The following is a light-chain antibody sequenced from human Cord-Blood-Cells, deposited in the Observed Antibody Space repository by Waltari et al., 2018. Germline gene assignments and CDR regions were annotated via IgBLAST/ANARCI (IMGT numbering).Light chain of an antibody. V-gene: IGKV3-15*01. CDR3: EQYNGMPWT. Sequence: EIVMTQSPATLSVSPGERATLSCRASQSFRSNLAWYQQKPGQAPRLLIYGASTRATGIPARLSGSGSGTEFTITISSLQSEDCAVYYCEQYNGMPWTFGQGTKVEIE. CDR1: QSFRSN. CDR2: GAS. J-gene: IGKJ1*01.